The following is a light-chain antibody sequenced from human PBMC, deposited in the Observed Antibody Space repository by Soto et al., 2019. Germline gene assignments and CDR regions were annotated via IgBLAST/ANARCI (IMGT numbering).Light chain of an antibody. CDR1: QIISNS. J-gene: IGKJ5*01. Sequence: EIVLTQSPATLCLYPGARATLSGRPSQIISNSLAWYQHKPGQAPRLLVCDATDRATGIPARFSGSGSGTNFTLTISSLEPEDSAVYYCQQRSFWPPLTVGPGTRLEIK. CDR2: DAT. CDR3: QQRSFWPPLT. V-gene: IGKV3-11*01.